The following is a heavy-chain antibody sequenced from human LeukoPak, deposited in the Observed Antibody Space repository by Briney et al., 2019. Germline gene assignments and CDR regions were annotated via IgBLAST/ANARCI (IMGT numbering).Heavy chain of an antibody. D-gene: IGHD1-26*01. CDR3: ARSWQEGATPMGY. CDR1: GASFNRLW. CDR2: MYVGDSDA. J-gene: IGHJ4*02. Sequence: GEPLKISFQGSGASFNRLWIAWVRKIPGKALDWMGMMYVGDSDARYSPAFQGQVTMSADKSTSTAYLQWSSLKASDTAIYYCARSWQEGATPMGYWGQGTLVTVSS. V-gene: IGHV5-51*01.